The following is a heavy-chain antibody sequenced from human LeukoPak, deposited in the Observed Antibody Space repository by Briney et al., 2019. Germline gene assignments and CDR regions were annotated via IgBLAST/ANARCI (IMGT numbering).Heavy chain of an antibody. CDR1: RFTFSSYS. D-gene: IGHD4/OR15-4a*01. J-gene: IGHJ4*02. CDR3: ARRAGAYSHPYDY. CDR2: ISSGSSYI. Sequence: GGSLRLSCAASRFTFSSYSMNWVRQAPGKGLEWVSSISSGSSYIYYADSVKGRFTISRDNAKNSLYLQMNSLRAGDTAVYYCARRAGAYSHPYDYWGQGTLVTVSS. V-gene: IGHV3-21*01.